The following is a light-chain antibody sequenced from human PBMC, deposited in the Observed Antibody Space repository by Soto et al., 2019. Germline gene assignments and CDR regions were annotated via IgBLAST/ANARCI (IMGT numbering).Light chain of an antibody. V-gene: IGKV1-12*01. CDR2: AAT. J-gene: IGKJ5*01. CDR1: QDIGTW. CDR3: QQASSFPT. Sequence: DVQMTQSPSSVSASVGDTITVTCRASQDIGTWLAWYQQNPGKAPTLLISAATNLHSRVQSRFSGGGSVTDFALPISNLQPEEIATYYCQQASSFPTWGRGTRLDIK.